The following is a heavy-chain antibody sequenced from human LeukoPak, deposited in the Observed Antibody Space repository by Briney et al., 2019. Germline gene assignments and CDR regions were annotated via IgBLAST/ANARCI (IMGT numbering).Heavy chain of an antibody. Sequence: GGSQRLSCAASGFTFSSYAMSWVRLALGKGLEWVSGISGSGGRTNYADSVKGRFTISRDNSKNTLYLQMNSLRAEDTAEYYCAKTNSAQYFDYWGQGTLVTVSS. J-gene: IGHJ4*02. CDR1: GFTFSSYA. CDR2: ISGSGGRT. D-gene: IGHD4-11*01. V-gene: IGHV3-23*01. CDR3: AKTNSAQYFDY.